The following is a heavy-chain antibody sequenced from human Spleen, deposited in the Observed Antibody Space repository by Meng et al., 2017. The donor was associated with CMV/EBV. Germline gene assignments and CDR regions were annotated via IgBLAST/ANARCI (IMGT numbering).Heavy chain of an antibody. V-gene: IGHV2-5*01. Sequence: SWFSSRNSGVAVGWIRQPRGRALEWLTLICWNDDKRYSPSLKSRLTITKDTSKNQVVLTMTNMDPVDTATYYCARLYYYDDMGWFDPWGQGTLVTVSS. D-gene: IGHD3-22*01. CDR1: WFSSRNSGVA. CDR3: ARLYYYDDMGWFDP. CDR2: ICWNDDK. J-gene: IGHJ5*02.